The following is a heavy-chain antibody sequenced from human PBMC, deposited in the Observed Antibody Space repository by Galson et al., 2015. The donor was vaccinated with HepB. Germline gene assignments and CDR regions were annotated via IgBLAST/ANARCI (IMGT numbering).Heavy chain of an antibody. Sequence: SVKVSCKASGYTFTSYGISWVRQAPGQGLEWMGWISAYNGNTNYAQKLQGRVTMTTDTSTSTAYMELRSLRSDDTAVYYCARDWGRTGTTPSGYWGQGTLVTVSS. V-gene: IGHV1-18*01. D-gene: IGHD1-1*01. J-gene: IGHJ4*02. CDR3: ARDWGRTGTTPSGY. CDR1: GYTFTSYG. CDR2: ISAYNGNT.